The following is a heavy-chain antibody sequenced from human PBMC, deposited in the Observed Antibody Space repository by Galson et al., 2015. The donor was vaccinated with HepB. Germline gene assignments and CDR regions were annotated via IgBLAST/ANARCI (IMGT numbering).Heavy chain of an antibody. CDR2: IRFDGNNK. D-gene: IGHD5/OR15-5a*01. J-gene: IGHJ6*02. Sequence: SLRLSCAASGFTFSSYGMHWVRQAPGKGLEWVTFIRFDGNNKYYSDSVKGRFTISRDNSRKTLFLELNSLRPEDTAVYYCAKDFLLVSGRLYYGMDVWGRGTTVTVSS. CDR1: GFTFSSYG. CDR3: AKDFLLVSGRLYYGMDV. V-gene: IGHV3-30*02.